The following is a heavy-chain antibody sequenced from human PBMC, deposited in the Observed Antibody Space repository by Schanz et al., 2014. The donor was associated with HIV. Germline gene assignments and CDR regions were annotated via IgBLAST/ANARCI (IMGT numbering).Heavy chain of an antibody. V-gene: IGHV3-23*01. CDR1: GFTFSRYW. CDR2: ISESGGGT. J-gene: IGHJ6*02. CDR3: AKIRGTRGAYDGMDV. Sequence: EVQLLESGGGFVQPGGSLRLSCAASGFTFSRYWMTWVRQAPGKGLEWVSSISESGGGTYYADSVKGRFTISRDNSKNTMFLQMNSLRVEDTAIYYCAKIRGTRGAYDGMDVWGQGTTVTVSS. D-gene: IGHD3-10*01.